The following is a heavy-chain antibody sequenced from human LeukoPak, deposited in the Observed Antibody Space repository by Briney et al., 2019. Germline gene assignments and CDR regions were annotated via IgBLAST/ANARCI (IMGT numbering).Heavy chain of an antibody. CDR3: ARVTGYVMEDYFDY. V-gene: IGHV4-61*02. Sequence: SQTLSLTCTVSGDSINSYSYYWSWIRQPAGKGLEWIGRIYTSGSIHYNPSLKSRVTISVDTSKNQFSLNLSSVTAADTAVYYCARVTGYVMEDYFDYWGQGTLVTVSS. CDR1: GDSINSYSYY. J-gene: IGHJ4*02. CDR2: IYTSGSI. D-gene: IGHD6-13*01.